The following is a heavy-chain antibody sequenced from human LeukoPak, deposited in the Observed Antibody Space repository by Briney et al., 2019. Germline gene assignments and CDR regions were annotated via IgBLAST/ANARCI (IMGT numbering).Heavy chain of an antibody. J-gene: IGHJ4*02. CDR1: GFTFSSYE. CDR2: ISSSGSTI. V-gene: IGHV3-48*03. Sequence: GGSLRLSCAASGFTFSSYEKNWVRQAPGKGLEWVSYISSSGSTIYYADSVKGRFTISRDNAKNSLYLQMNSLRAEDTAVYYCATLEVEFDYWGQGTLVTVSS. D-gene: IGHD3-3*01. CDR3: ATLEVEFDY.